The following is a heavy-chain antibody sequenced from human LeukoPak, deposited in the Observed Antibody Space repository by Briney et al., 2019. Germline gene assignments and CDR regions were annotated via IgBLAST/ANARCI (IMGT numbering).Heavy chain of an antibody. CDR2: INHSGSA. J-gene: IGHJ5*02. D-gene: IGHD3-10*01. CDR1: GGSFSGYY. V-gene: IGHV4-34*01. Sequence: SETLSLTCAVYGGSFSGYYWSWIRQPPGKGLEWIGEINHSGSANYNPSLKSRVTISVDTSKNQFSLKLSSVTAADTAVYYCARGCKVRGVIRRSNWFDPWGQGTLVTVSS. CDR3: ARGCKVRGVIRRSNWFDP.